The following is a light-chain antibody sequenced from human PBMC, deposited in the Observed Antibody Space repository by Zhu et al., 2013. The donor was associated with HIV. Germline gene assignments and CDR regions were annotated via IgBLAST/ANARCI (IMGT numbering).Light chain of an antibody. J-gene: IGLJ2*01. V-gene: IGLV2-8*01. CDR2: GVS. Sequence: QSDLTQPPSASGSPGQSVSISCSGTSGDIGVYDYVSWYQQYPGTAPRLLIYGVSKRPSGVPDRFSGSKSGNTASLTVSGLQTEDEADYFCSSYAGSDILLFGGGTKLTVL. CDR3: SSYAGSDILL. CDR1: SGDIGVYDY.